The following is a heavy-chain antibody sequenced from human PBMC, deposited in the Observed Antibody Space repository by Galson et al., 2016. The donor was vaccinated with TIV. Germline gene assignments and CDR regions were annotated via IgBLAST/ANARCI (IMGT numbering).Heavy chain of an antibody. CDR2: ISGSGGIT. D-gene: IGHD2-21*01. V-gene: IGHV3-23*01. Sequence: SLRLSCAASGFTFAFYAMSWVRQAPGQGLEWVSGISGSGGITYFADSVKGRFTISRDNSRNTLFLQMHSLRVEDTAVYYCAKRKYYGGDAFEDWGRGKVVTVSS. J-gene: IGHJ3*01. CDR1: GFTFAFYA. CDR3: AKRKYYGGDAFED.